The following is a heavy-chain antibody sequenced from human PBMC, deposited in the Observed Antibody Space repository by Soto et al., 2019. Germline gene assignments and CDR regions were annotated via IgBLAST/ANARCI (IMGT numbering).Heavy chain of an antibody. V-gene: IGHV3-30*18. CDR2: ISYDGSNK. CDR3: AKDMVRGVIITSSFMDV. J-gene: IGHJ6*03. CDR1: GFTFSSYG. D-gene: IGHD3-10*01. Sequence: QVQLVESGGGVVQPGRSLRLSCAASGFTFSSYGMHWVRQAPGKGLEWVAVISYDGSNKYYADSVKGRFTISRDNSKNTLYLQMNSLRAEDTAMYYCAKDMVRGVIITSSFMDVWGKGTTVTVSS.